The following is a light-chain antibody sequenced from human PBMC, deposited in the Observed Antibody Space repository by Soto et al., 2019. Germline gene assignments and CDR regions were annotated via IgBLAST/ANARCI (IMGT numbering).Light chain of an antibody. CDR3: QQYKNSPPLT. J-gene: IGKJ4*01. CDR1: QSVTYN. V-gene: IGKV3-15*01. Sequence: EIVMTQSPATLSVSPGETATLSCRASQSVTYNLAWYQQKPGQGPRLLIYGAFTRATGIPARFSGSGSGIEFTLTISSLQSEDFAVYYCQQYKNSPPLTFGGGTKVEIK. CDR2: GAF.